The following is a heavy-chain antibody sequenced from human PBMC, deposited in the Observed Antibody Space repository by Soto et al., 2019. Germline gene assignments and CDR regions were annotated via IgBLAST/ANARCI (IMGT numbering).Heavy chain of an antibody. CDR2: TYYRSRVYN. CDR3: ARTEGFFDY. V-gene: IGHV6-1*01. CDR1: GDIVSSKSAS. J-gene: IGHJ4*02. Sequence: PTLSRTCVISGDIVSSKSASLNCIRECPSRGLEWLGRTYYRSRVYNDYAVSVKSRISINPDTSKNQFSLQLKSVTPEDAAVYYCARTEGFFDYWGQGTLVTVSS.